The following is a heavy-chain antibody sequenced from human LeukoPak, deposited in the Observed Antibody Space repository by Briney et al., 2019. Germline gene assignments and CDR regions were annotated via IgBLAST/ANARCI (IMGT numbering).Heavy chain of an antibody. J-gene: IGHJ5*02. CDR2: IIPIFGTA. V-gene: IGHV1-69*06. D-gene: IGHD1-26*01. Sequence: SVKVSCKASGGTFSSYAISWVRQAPGQGLEWMGGIIPIFGTANYAQKFQGRVTITADKSTSTAYMELSSLRSEDTAVYYCARGGSYYEYWFDPWGQGTLVTVSS. CDR3: ARGGSYYEYWFDP. CDR1: GGTFSSYA.